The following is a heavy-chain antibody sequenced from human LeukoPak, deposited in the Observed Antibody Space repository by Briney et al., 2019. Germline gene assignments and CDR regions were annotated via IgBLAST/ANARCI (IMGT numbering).Heavy chain of an antibody. J-gene: IGHJ3*02. D-gene: IGHD5-18*01. Sequence: ASVKVSCKASGGTFSSYASSWVRQAPGQGLEWMGGIIPIFGTANYAQKFQGRVTITADESTSTAYMELSSLRSEDTAVYYCARDPDTAMGGAAFDIWGQGTMVTVSS. CDR1: GGTFSSYA. V-gene: IGHV1-69*13. CDR2: IIPIFGTA. CDR3: ARDPDTAMGGAAFDI.